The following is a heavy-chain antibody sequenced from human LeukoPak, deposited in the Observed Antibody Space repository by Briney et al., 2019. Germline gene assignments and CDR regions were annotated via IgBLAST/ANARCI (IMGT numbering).Heavy chain of an antibody. CDR1: NHSISSDYY. D-gene: IGHD2-21*01. CDR2: IYHSGSA. V-gene: IGHV4-38-2*02. CDR3: ARAHIYRRLTDFDY. Sequence: PSETLSLTCTVSNHSISSDYYWGWIRQPPGKGLEWIGNIYHSGSAYYNPSLKSRVTISVDTSKNLFSLKLISVTAADTAVYYCARAHIYRRLTDFDYWGQGTLVTVSS. J-gene: IGHJ4*02.